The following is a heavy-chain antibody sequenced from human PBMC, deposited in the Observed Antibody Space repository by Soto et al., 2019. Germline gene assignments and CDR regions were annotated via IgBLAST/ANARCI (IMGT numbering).Heavy chain of an antibody. J-gene: IGHJ4*02. CDR3: VRGGQGSPFDY. CDR1: GGSISSVHSS. Sequence: QVQLQESGPGLVKPSQTLSLTCTVSGGSISSVHSSWSWIRQHPGKGLEWIGSIYYSGNSYYNPSLNNRLTISVDTSKNQFSLQLSSVTAADTAVYYCVRGGQGSPFDYWGQGTLVTVSS. CDR2: IYYSGNS. V-gene: IGHV4-30-4*01.